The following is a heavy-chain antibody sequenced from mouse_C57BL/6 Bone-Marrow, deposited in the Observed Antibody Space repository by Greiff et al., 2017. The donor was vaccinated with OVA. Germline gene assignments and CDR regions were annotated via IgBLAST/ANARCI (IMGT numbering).Heavy chain of an antibody. CDR1: GYTFTSYT. Sequence: QVQLQQYGAELARPGASVKMSCKASGYTFTSYTIHWVKQWPGQGLEWIGYIDHTNDYTKYNQKFKGKATLTADKSTSTAYMQLRSLTSEDSADYYCTRGYYFDYWGQGTTLTVSS. CDR2: IDHTNDYT. J-gene: IGHJ2*01. CDR3: TRGYYFDY. V-gene: IGHV1-4*01.